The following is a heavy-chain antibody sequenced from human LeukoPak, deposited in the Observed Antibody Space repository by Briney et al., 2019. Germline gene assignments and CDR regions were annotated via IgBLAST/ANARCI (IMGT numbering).Heavy chain of an antibody. D-gene: IGHD2-15*01. CDR1: GFTFSSYW. V-gene: IGHV3-7*01. CDR3: ARDYRGYRAPYYFDY. CDR2: IKQDGSEK. Sequence: PGGSLRLSCAASGFTFSSYWMSWVRQAPGKGLEWVANIKQDGSEKYYVDSVKGRFTISRDNAKNSLYLQMNSLRAEDTAVCYCARDYRGYRAPYYFDYWGQGTLVTVSS. J-gene: IGHJ4*02.